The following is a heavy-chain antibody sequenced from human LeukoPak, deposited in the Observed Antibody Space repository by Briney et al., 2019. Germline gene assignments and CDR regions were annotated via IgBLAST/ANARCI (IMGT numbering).Heavy chain of an antibody. V-gene: IGHV4-59*01. CDR1: DGSINSYY. Sequence: PSETLSLTCSVSDGSINSYYWNWIRRPPGKGPEWIEYIYYNGNTNYSPSLKSRVTMSVDTSKNLFSLKVSSVTAADTAVYYCARGRSNYYGMDVWGQGTTVTVSS. CDR2: IYYNGNT. J-gene: IGHJ6*02. D-gene: IGHD1-26*01. CDR3: ARGRSNYYGMDV.